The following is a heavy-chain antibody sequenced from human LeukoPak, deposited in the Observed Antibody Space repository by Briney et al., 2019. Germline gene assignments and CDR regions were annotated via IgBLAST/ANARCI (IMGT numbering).Heavy chain of an antibody. D-gene: IGHD6-13*01. V-gene: IGHV1-69*13. CDR1: GGTFSSYA. Sequence: SVKVSCKASGGTFSSYAISWVRQAPGQGLEWMGGIIPIFGTANYAQKFQGRVTITADESTSTAYMELSNLRSEDTAVYYCARAGIAAAGTGGFDYWGQGTLVTVSS. CDR3: ARAGIAAAGTGGFDY. J-gene: IGHJ4*02. CDR2: IIPIFGTA.